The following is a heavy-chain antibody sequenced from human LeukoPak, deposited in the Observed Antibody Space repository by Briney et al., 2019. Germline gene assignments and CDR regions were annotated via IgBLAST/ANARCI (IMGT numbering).Heavy chain of an antibody. V-gene: IGHV3-21*01. Sequence: SGGSLRLSCAASGFDFINYDLTWVRQAPGKGLEYVSSISRGGNDIYSADSVRGRFSISRNNAENSLFLQMNSLRGEDTAVYYCARIGPGTDVYNSFAYWGHGTLVAVSS. D-gene: IGHD5-24*01. CDR3: ARIGPGTDVYNSFAY. CDR1: GFDFINYD. J-gene: IGHJ4*01. CDR2: ISRGGNDI.